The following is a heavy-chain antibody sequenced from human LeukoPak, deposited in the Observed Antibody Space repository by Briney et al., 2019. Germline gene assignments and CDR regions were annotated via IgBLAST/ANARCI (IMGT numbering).Heavy chain of an antibody. CDR1: GGSISSGGYY. Sequence: SQTLSLTCTVSGGSISSGGYYWSWIRQHPGKGLEWIGYIYYSGSTYYNPSLKSRVTISVDTSKNQFSLKLSSVTAADTAVYYCARRIVATPYFDYWGQGTLVTVSS. CDR3: ARRIVATPYFDY. J-gene: IGHJ4*02. D-gene: IGHD5-12*01. CDR2: IYYSGST. V-gene: IGHV4-31*03.